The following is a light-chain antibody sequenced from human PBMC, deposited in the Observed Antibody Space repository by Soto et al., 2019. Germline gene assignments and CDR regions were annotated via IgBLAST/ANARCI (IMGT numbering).Light chain of an antibody. J-gene: IGKJ4*01. CDR2: GAS. CDR1: QSVSSSY. Sequence: EIVLTQSPGPLSLSPGERATLYCRASQSVSSSYLAWYQQKPGQAPRLLIYGASNRATGIPDTFSGSGSGTDFTLTISRLEPEDFAVYYCQQYGSSPLTFGGGTKVDI. V-gene: IGKV3-20*01. CDR3: QQYGSSPLT.